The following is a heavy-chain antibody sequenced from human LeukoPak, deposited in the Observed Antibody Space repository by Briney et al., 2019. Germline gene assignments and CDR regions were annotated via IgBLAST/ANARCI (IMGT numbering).Heavy chain of an antibody. Sequence: GRSLRLSCAASGFIFSNYGMHWVRQAPGKGLEWVAVTSYDGSNKHYVDSVKGRFIISRDTAKNTLYLQMSSLRVEDTAVYYCAKAKMVAADGYQYYYGMDVWGKGTTVTVSS. CDR1: GFIFSNYG. D-gene: IGHD2-15*01. J-gene: IGHJ6*04. V-gene: IGHV3-30*18. CDR2: TSYDGSNK. CDR3: AKAKMVAADGYQYYYGMDV.